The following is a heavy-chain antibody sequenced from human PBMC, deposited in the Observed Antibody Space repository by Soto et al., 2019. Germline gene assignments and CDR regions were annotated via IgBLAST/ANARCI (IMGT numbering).Heavy chain of an antibody. V-gene: IGHV4-59*02. CDR3: ARSYRRYCSGGSCYSYYYYYMDV. CDR1: GDSVSHNH. Sequence: PSETLSPTCTVSGDSVSHNHWGWIRQSPGKGLEWIGYTYDSGRTNYNPSLSSRVTISLDTSKNQFSLKLSSVTAADTAVYYCARSYRRYCSGGSCYSYYYYYMDVWGKGTTVTVSS. J-gene: IGHJ6*03. CDR2: TYDSGRT. D-gene: IGHD2-15*01.